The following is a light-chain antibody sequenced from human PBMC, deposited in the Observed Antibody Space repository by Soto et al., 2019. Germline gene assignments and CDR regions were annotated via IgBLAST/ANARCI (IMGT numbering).Light chain of an antibody. CDR3: QHYMSSVT. V-gene: IGKV3-20*01. J-gene: IGKJ1*01. Sequence: EIVLTQSPGSLSLSPGERATLSCRASQSVDSTFFAWYQKKPGQAPRLLIYGASKRATGVPDRFSGSGSGTDFPLTISRLEPEDFAVYYCQHYMSSVTFGQGTKVEI. CDR1: QSVDSTF. CDR2: GAS.